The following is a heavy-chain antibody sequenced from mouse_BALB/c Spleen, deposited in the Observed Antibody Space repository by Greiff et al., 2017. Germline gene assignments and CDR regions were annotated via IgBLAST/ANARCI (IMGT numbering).Heavy chain of an antibody. CDR2: ISSGSSTI. CDR3: AAGTMDY. V-gene: IGHV5-17*02. J-gene: IGHJ4*01. Sequence: EVQLVESGGGLVQPGGSRKLSCAASGFTFSSFGMHWVRQAPEKGLEWVAYISSGSSTIYYADTVKGRFTISRDNPKNTLFLQMTSLSTEDTAMYYCAAGTMDYWGQGTSVTVSS. CDR1: GFTFSSFG.